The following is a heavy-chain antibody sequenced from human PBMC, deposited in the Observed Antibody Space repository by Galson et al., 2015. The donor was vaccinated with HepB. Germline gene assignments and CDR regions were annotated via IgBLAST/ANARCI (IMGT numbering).Heavy chain of an antibody. Sequence: SVKVSCKASGYTLTNYHFHWVRQAPGQGPEWMGKIFAGGGSTRYAERFQGRVTLTRDSSTSTIYTEVSSLRSDDTAVYYCARGTPDTYYFDYWGQGTLVTVSS. CDR1: GYTLTNYH. J-gene: IGHJ4*02. CDR3: ARGTPDTYYFDY. CDR2: IFAGGGST. V-gene: IGHV1-46*01. D-gene: IGHD2-15*01.